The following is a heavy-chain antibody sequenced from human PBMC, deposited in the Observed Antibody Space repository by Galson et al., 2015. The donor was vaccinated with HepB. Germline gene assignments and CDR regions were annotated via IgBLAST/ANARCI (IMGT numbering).Heavy chain of an antibody. CDR2: IVVGSGNT. V-gene: IGHV1-58*02. Sequence: SVKVSCKASGYTFTGYYMHWVRQAPGQGLEWIGWIVVGSGNTNYAQKFQERVTITRDMSTSTAYMELSSLRSEDTAVYYCAADPAYYDSSGYPSYYYYGMDVWGQGTTVTVSS. CDR1: GYTFTGYY. CDR3: AADPAYYDSSGYPSYYYYGMDV. D-gene: IGHD3-22*01. J-gene: IGHJ6*02.